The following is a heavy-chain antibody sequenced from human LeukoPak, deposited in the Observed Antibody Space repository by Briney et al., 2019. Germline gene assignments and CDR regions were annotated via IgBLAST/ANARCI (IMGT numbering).Heavy chain of an antibody. V-gene: IGHV3-30*18. J-gene: IGHJ4*02. CDR3: TKRMGPSIAATDLDY. D-gene: IGHD6-13*01. Sequence: GVSLRLSCAASGFIFRDFGMYWVRQAPGKGLEWVAVISYDESNKYYGDSVKGRFTISRDNSKNTLYLQMNSLRVEDTAVYYCTKRMGPSIAATDLDYWGQGTLVTVSS. CDR2: ISYDESNK. CDR1: GFIFRDFG.